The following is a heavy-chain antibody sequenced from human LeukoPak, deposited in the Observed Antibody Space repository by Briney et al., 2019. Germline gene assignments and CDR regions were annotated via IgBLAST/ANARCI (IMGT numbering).Heavy chain of an antibody. CDR1: GFSFSSSG. CDR2: IQYDGNNK. V-gene: IGHV3-30*02. D-gene: IGHD1-1*01. J-gene: IGHJ4*02. Sequence: PGGSLRLSCAASGFSFSSSGIHWVRQAPGKGLEGVGFIQYDGNNKHYADSVKGRFTISRDNSKNTLYLQMNSLRAEDTAVYYCGKESTFTGDYWGQGTLVTVSS. CDR3: GKESTFTGDY.